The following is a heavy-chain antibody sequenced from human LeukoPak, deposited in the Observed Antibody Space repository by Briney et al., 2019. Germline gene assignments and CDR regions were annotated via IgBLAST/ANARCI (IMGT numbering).Heavy chain of an antibody. D-gene: IGHD2-8*01. CDR1: GYTFTGYY. CDR3: ARSAVRGIMAYAPINWFDP. CDR2: INPNSGGT. V-gene: IGHV1-2*02. J-gene: IGHJ5*02. Sequence: ASVKVSCKASGYTFTGYYMHWVRQAPGQGLEWMGWINPNSGGTNYAQKFQGRVTMTRDTSISTAYMELSRLRSDDTAVYYCARSAVRGIMAYAPINWFDPWGQGTLVTVSS.